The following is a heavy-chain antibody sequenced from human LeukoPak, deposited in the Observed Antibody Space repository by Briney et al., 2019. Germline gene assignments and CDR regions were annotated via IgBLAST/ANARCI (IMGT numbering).Heavy chain of an antibody. D-gene: IGHD3-10*01. Sequence: ESLRLSCAASGFTFSSYSMNWVRQAPGKGLEWVSSISSSSSYIYYADSVKGRFTISRDNAKNSLYLQMNSLRAEDTAVYYCARVGVLFAGYVFDYWGQGTLVTVSS. J-gene: IGHJ4*02. V-gene: IGHV3-21*01. CDR1: GFTFSSYS. CDR2: ISSSSSYI. CDR3: ARVGVLFAGYVFDY.